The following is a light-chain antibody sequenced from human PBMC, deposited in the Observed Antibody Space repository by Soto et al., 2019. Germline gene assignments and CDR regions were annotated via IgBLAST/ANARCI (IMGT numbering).Light chain of an antibody. CDR3: TSHTSSGSLV. J-gene: IGLJ1*01. V-gene: IGLV2-14*03. Sequence: QSVLTQPASVSGSPGQSITISCTGTSSDVGAYNFVSWYQQHPGKAPTLMIYDVSNRPSGVSNRISGSKSGNTASLTISGLQAEDEDYYYCTSHTSSGSLVFGTGTKLTVL. CDR1: SSDVGAYNF. CDR2: DVS.